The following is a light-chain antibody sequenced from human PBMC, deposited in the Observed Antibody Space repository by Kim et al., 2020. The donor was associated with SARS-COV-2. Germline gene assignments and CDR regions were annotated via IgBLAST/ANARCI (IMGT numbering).Light chain of an antibody. CDR2: DNS. Sequence: QSVLTQPPSVSGAPGQRVTISCTGSSSNIGAGYAVHWYQQLPGTAPKLLIYDNSNRPSGVPDRFSGSKSGTSASLAITGLQAVDEADYYCQSYDSSLRNVFGTGTKVTFL. CDR1: SSNIGAGYA. CDR3: QSYDSSLRNV. J-gene: IGLJ1*01. V-gene: IGLV1-40*01.